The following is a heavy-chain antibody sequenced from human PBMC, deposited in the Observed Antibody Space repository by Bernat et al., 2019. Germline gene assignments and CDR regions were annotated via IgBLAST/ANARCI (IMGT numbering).Heavy chain of an antibody. J-gene: IGHJ5*02. V-gene: IGHV3-21*01. CDR3: ARDRHVTMVRGVISWFDP. CDR1: GFTFSSYS. CDR2: ISSSSSYI. Sequence: EVPQVGSGGGLVKPGGSLRLSCAASGFTFSSYSMNWVRQAPGKGLEWVSSISSSSSYIYYADSVKGRFTISRDNAKNSLYLQMNSLRAEDTAVYYCARDRHVTMVRGVISWFDPWGQGTLVTVSS. D-gene: IGHD3-10*01.